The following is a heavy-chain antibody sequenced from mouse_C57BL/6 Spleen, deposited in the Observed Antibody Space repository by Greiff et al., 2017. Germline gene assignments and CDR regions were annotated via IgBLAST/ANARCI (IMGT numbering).Heavy chain of an antibody. CDR1: GFTFSSYT. CDR2: ISGGGGNT. Sequence: EVQLVESGGGLVKPGGSLKLSCAASGFTFSSYTMSWVRQTPEKRLEWVATISGGGGNTYYPDSVKGRFTISRDNAKNTLYLQMSSLRSEDTALYYCARHKGYDYDVLFDYWGQGTTLTVSS. D-gene: IGHD2-4*01. CDR3: ARHKGYDYDVLFDY. V-gene: IGHV5-9*01. J-gene: IGHJ2*01.